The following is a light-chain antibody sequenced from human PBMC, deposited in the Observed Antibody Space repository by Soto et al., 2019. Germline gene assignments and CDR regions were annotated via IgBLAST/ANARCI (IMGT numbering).Light chain of an antibody. Sequence: IVLTQSPGTLSLSPWERATLSCRASQSVRSNSLAWYQQKPGQAPRLLIYGASSRATGIPDRFSGSGSGTDFTLAIIRLEPEDFAVYYCQQYGSSPITFGQGTRLEIK. CDR3: QQYGSSPIT. J-gene: IGKJ5*01. V-gene: IGKV3-20*01. CDR2: GAS. CDR1: QSVRSNS.